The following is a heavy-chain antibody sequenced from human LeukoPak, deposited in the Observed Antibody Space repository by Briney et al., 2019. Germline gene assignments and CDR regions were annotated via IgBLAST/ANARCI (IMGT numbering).Heavy chain of an antibody. D-gene: IGHD3-10*01. CDR3: ARGVVRGVIGAFDI. CDR1: GFTFSSYD. J-gene: IGHJ3*02. V-gene: IGHV3-13*04. Sequence: GGSLRLSCAASGFTFSSYDMRWVRRATGKGLEWVSSIGTAGDTYYPGSVKGRFTISRENAKNSLYLQMNSLRAGDTAVYYCARGVVRGVIGAFDIWGQGTMVTVSS. CDR2: IGTAGDT.